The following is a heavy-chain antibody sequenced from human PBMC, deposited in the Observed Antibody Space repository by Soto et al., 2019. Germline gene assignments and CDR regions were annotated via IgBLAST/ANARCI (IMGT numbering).Heavy chain of an antibody. V-gene: IGHV1-3*01. J-gene: IGHJ4*02. D-gene: IGHD6-13*01. CDR3: ASHVGALDGSSWPTPFDY. CDR2: INAGNGNT. CDR1: GYTFTSYA. Sequence: ASVKVYCKASGYTFTSYAMHWVRQAPGQRLEWMGWINAGNGNTKYSQKFQGRVTITRDTSASTAYMELSSLRSEDTAVYYCASHVGALDGSSWPTPFDYWGQGTLVTVSS.